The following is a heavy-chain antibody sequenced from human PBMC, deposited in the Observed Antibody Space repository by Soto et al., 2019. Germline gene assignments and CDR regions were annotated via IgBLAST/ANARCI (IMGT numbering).Heavy chain of an antibody. Sequence: PGGSLRLSCAASGFTFSGYDMSWIRQAPGKGLEWVSYTSSSGSTIYYADSVKGRFTMSRDNAKNSMYLHMDSLRVEDTAVYYCARGPQGIAVDHSYYYGMDVWGQGTTVTVSS. CDR2: TSSSGSTI. V-gene: IGHV3-11*01. J-gene: IGHJ6*02. CDR1: GFTFSGYD. CDR3: ARGPQGIAVDHSYYYGMDV. D-gene: IGHD6-19*01.